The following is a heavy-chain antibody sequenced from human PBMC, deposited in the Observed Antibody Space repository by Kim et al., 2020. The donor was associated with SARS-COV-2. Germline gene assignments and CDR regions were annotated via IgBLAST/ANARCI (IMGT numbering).Heavy chain of an antibody. CDR1: EFTFDDYA. D-gene: IGHD3-10*01. CDR3: AKSQTTMFHGVLYGMHV. J-gene: IGHJ6*01. Sequence: GGSLRLSCAASEFTFDDYAMHWVRQAPGKVLEWASGISWNSGTIGYADSEKGRFTISRDNAKNSLNLQMNSLSTKDTVFYYWAKSQTTMFHGVLYGMHV. V-gene: IGHV3-9*01. CDR2: ISWNSGTI.